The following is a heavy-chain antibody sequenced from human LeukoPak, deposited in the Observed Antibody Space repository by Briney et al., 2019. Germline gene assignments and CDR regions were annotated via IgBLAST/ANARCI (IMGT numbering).Heavy chain of an antibody. D-gene: IGHD5-24*01. Sequence: PGGSLRLSCAASRFTFSSYGMHWIRQPPGKGLEWIGYIYYSGSTNYNPSLKSRVTISVDTSKNQFSLKLRSVTAADTAVYYCARGRRGGYNSPIYYYYYYMDVWGKGTTVTVSS. V-gene: IGHV4-59*01. J-gene: IGHJ6*03. CDR1: RFTFSSYG. CDR2: IYYSGST. CDR3: ARGRRGGYNSPIYYYYYYMDV.